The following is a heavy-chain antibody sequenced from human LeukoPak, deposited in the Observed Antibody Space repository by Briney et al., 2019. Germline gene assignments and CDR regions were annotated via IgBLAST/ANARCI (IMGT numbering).Heavy chain of an antibody. V-gene: IGHV4-39*07. Sequence: SETLSLTCTVSGGSISSSSYYWGWIRQPPGKGLEWIGSIYYSGSTYYNPSLKSRVTISVDTSKNQFSLKLSSVTAADTAVYYCTRDRGIMLTFGGVIAKGAHYWGQGTLVTVSS. J-gene: IGHJ4*02. CDR1: GGSISSSSYY. CDR3: TRDRGIMLTFGGVIAKGAHY. D-gene: IGHD3-16*02. CDR2: IYYSGST.